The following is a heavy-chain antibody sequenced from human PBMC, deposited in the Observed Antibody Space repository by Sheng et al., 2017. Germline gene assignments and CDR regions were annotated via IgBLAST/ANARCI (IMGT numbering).Heavy chain of an antibody. CDR1: GFTFSSYG. CDR2: ISYDGSNK. Sequence: QVQLVESGGGVVQPGRSLRLSRAASGFTFSSYGMHWVRQAPGKGLEWVAVISYDGSNKYYADSVKGRFTISRDNSKNTLYLQMNSLRAEDTAVYYCAKEIGTADPITGEPYYYYGMDVWGQGTTVTV. D-gene: IGHD7-27*01. CDR3: AKEIGTADPITGEPYYYYGMDV. V-gene: IGHV3-30*18. J-gene: IGHJ6*02.